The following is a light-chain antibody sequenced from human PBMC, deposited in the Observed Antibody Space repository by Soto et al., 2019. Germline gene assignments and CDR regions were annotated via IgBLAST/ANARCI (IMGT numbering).Light chain of an antibody. CDR3: CSYAGSYTFVV. CDR2: DVS. V-gene: IGLV2-11*01. CDR1: SSDVGGYNY. Sequence: QSALTQPRSVSGSPGQSVTISCTGTSSDVGGYNYVSWYQQHPGKAPKVMIHDVSKRPSGVPDRFSGSKSGNTASLTISGLQAEDEADYYCCSYAGSYTFVVFGGGTKVTVL. J-gene: IGLJ2*01.